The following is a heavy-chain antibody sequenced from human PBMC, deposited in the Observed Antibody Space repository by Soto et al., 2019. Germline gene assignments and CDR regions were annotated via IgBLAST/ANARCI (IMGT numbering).Heavy chain of an antibody. CDR3: ARDHLLGATLNYYYGMDV. D-gene: IGHD1-26*01. Sequence: SQTLSLTCAVSGDSVSSNSAAWNVIRQCPSRGLEWLGRTYYRSKWYNDYAVSVKSRITINPDTSKNQFSLQLNSVTPEDTAVYYCARDHLLGATLNYYYGMDVWGQGTTVTVSS. J-gene: IGHJ6*02. CDR1: GDSVSSNSAA. V-gene: IGHV6-1*01. CDR2: TYYRSKWYN.